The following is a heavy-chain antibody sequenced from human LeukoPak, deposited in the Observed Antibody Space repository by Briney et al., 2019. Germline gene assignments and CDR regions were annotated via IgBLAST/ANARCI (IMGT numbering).Heavy chain of an antibody. D-gene: IGHD3/OR15-3a*01. CDR1: GFPFSACA. CDR2: IRGVGDPA. V-gene: IGHV3-23*01. CDR3: AKDLSGTGRGFDY. Sequence: GGSLRLSCVASGFPFSACAMSWVRQAPNKGLEWVSGIRGVGDPAYYAESVKGRFTIQRDNSKNTLYLDMNSLRAEDTALYYCAKDLSGTGRGFDYWGQGTLVSVSS. J-gene: IGHJ4*02.